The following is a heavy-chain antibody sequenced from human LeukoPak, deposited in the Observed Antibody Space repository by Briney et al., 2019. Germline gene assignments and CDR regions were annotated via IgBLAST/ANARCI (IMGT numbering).Heavy chain of an antibody. D-gene: IGHD6-13*01. CDR1: GYTFTTYG. Sequence: ASVTVSCKASGYTFTTYGITWVRQAPGQGLEWMGWISGNNGNTNYEQKLQGRVTMTTDTSTSTAYMEMRSLSAGDTAVYYCARARGDGSSWYVLYWGQGTLVTVSS. J-gene: IGHJ4*02. V-gene: IGHV1-18*01. CDR3: ARARGDGSSWYVLY. CDR2: ISGNNGNT.